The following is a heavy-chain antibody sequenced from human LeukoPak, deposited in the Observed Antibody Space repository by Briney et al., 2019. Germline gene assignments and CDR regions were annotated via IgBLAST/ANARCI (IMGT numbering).Heavy chain of an antibody. V-gene: IGHV3-9*01. Sequence: GGSLRLSCEASGFTFDDYAMHWVRQAPGKGLEWVSGISWNSGRIGYADSVKGRFTISRDNAKNSLYLQMNSLRAEDTALYYCAKDKGGIAVAGPAEYFQHWGQGTLVTVSS. CDR2: ISWNSGRI. CDR3: AKDKGGIAVAGPAEYFQH. D-gene: IGHD6-19*01. CDR1: GFTFDDYA. J-gene: IGHJ1*01.